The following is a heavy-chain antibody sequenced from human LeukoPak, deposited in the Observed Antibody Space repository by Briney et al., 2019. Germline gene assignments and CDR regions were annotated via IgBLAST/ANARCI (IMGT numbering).Heavy chain of an antibody. Sequence: PGGSLRLSCAASGFTVSSNYVSWVRQAPGKGLEWVSVIYSGGSTYYADSVKGRFTISRDNSKNTLYLQMNSLRAEDTAVYYCASSQLENWNDAPSLDYWSQGTLVTVSS. CDR2: IYSGGST. CDR3: ASSQLENWNDAPSLDY. V-gene: IGHV3-66*01. J-gene: IGHJ4*02. D-gene: IGHD1-1*01. CDR1: GFTVSSNY.